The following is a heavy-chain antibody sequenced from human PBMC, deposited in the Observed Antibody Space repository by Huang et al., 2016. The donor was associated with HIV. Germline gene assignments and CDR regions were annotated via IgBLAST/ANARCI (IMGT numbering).Heavy chain of an antibody. V-gene: IGHV3-21*01. J-gene: IGHJ4*02. Sequence: VQLVESGGGVVKPGGSLSLSCGASGFSFSSYGMNWVRQAPGKGLEWVSSIDSKSTYKYYADSVKGRCTISRDNAKNSLYLQMNSLRAEDTAVYYCARGSPPPFSTDWGQGTLVTVSS. CDR1: GFSFSSYG. CDR2: IDSKSTYK. CDR3: ARGSPPPFSTD. D-gene: IGHD3-3*01.